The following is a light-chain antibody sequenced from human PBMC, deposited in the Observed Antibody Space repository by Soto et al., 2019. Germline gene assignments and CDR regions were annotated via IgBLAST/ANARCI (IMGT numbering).Light chain of an antibody. Sequence: DIQMTQSPSSLSASVGDRVTISCRASQSISNYLNWFQHKPGKAPKLLIYAASSLQSGVPSRFSGSGSGTDFTLTISSLRPEDFATYYCQQSYNTPLTFGGGTKVEIK. CDR3: QQSYNTPLT. CDR1: QSISNY. V-gene: IGKV1-39*01. CDR2: AAS. J-gene: IGKJ4*01.